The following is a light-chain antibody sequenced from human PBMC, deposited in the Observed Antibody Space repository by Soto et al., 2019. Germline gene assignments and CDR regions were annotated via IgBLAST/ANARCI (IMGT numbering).Light chain of an antibody. Sequence: EIVLTQSPGTLSLSPGEGATLSCRASQSVSSSYLAWYQQKSGQAPRLLIYGASNRATGIPARFSGSGSGTDFTLTISSLEPEDFAVYYCQAAGITFGQGTRLEIK. J-gene: IGKJ5*01. V-gene: IGKV3-20*01. CDR1: QSVSSSY. CDR2: GAS. CDR3: QAAGIT.